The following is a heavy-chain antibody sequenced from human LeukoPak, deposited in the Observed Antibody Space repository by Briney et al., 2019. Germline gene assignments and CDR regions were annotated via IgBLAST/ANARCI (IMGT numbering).Heavy chain of an antibody. D-gene: IGHD5-24*01. V-gene: IGHV4-39*01. CDR3: ARYEEEDGYNAKTIDY. CDR2: IHYRINT. J-gene: IGHJ4*02. CDR1: GASISSNHY. Sequence: SETLSLTCTVSGASISSNHYWGWIRPPPGMGLEWIGSIHYRINTYYNPSLKSRLTISIDTSKNQFSLRLSSVTAADTAVYYCARYEEEDGYNAKTIDYWGQGALVTVSS.